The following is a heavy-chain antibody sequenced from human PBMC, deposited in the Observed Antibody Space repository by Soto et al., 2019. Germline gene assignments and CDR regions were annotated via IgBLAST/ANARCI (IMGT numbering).Heavy chain of an antibody. CDR1: GFTFSSYG. V-gene: IGHV3-33*01. Sequence: QVQLVESGGGVVQPGRSLRLSCAASGFTFSSYGMHWVRQAPGKGLEWVAVIWYDGSNKYYADSVKGRFTISRDNSKNTLYLQMNSLRAEDTAVYYCARDPLSYYYYYGMDVWGQGTTVTVSS. J-gene: IGHJ6*02. CDR3: ARDPLSYYYYYGMDV. CDR2: IWYDGSNK.